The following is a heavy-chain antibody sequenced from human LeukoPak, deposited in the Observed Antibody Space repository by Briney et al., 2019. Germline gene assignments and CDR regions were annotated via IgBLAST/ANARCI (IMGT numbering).Heavy chain of an antibody. D-gene: IGHD2-21*02. CDR2: IYHSGST. Sequence: PSGTLSLTCAVSGGSISSSNWWSWVRQPPGKGLEWIGEIYHSGSTNYNPSLKSRVTISVDKSKSQFSLKLSSVTAADMAVYYCARRGAYCGGDCYFIFDYWGQGTLVTVSS. CDR3: ARRGAYCGGDCYFIFDY. CDR1: GGSISSSNW. V-gene: IGHV4-4*02. J-gene: IGHJ4*02.